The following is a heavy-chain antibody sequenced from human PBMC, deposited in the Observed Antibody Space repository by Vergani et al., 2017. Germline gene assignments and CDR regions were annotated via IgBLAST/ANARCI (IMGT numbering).Heavy chain of an antibody. V-gene: IGHV5-51*01. J-gene: IGHJ4*02. CDR1: GYSFTNYW. CDR2: IHPADSDT. Sequence: EVQLVQSGAEVKKPGESLKISCQISGYSFTNYWIGWARQMPGKGLEWMGIIHPADSDTRYSPSFQDQVTITVDKSISTAYLQRSSLRASDSAMYYCARLYGRDSSGSKYFDYWGQGTLVTVSS. CDR3: ARLYGRDSSGSKYFDY. D-gene: IGHD3-22*01.